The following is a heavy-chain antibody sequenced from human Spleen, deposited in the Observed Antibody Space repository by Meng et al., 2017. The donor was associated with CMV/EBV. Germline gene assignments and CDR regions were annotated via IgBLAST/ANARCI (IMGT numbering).Heavy chain of an antibody. J-gene: IGHJ2*01. CDR3: ARKLRRWYFDL. Sequence: LTCAVYGESFSGYYWSWIRQPPGKGLEWIGEIHHSGSTNYNPSLKSRVTISVDTSKNQFSLKLSSVTAADTAVYYCARKLRRWYFDLWGRGTLVTVSS. CDR1: GESFSGYY. CDR2: IHHSGST. D-gene: IGHD1-7*01. V-gene: IGHV4-34*01.